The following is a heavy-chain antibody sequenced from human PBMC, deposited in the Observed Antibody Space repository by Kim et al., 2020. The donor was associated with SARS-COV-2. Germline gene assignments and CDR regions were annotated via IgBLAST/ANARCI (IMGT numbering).Heavy chain of an antibody. D-gene: IGHD1-26*01. J-gene: IGHJ4*02. CDR2: ISSSSSYT. CDR1: GFTFSDYY. V-gene: IGHV3-11*06. Sequence: GGSLRLSCAASGFTFSDYYMSWIRQAPGKGLEWVSYISSSSSYTNYADSVKGRFTISRDNAKNSLYLQMNSLRAEDTAVYYCARVSLRDVGMWELPGIDYWGQGTLVTVSS. CDR3: ARVSLRDVGMWELPGIDY.